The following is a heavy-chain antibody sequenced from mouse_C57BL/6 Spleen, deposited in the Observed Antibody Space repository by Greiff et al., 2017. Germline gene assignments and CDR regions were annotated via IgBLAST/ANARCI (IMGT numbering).Heavy chain of an antibody. CDR1: GYTFTGYW. CDR2: ILPGSGST. CDR3: ASYYGNYVDY. J-gene: IGHJ2*01. V-gene: IGHV1-9*01. Sequence: QVQLQQSGAELMKPGASVKLSCKATGYTFTGYWIEWVKQRPGHGLEWIGEILPGSGSTNDNEKFKGKATFTADTSSNTAYMQLSSLTTEDSAIYYCASYYGNYVDYWGQGTTLTVSS. D-gene: IGHD1-1*02.